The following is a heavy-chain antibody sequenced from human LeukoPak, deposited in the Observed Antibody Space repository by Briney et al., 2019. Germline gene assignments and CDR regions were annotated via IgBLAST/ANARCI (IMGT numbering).Heavy chain of an antibody. CDR1: GYNFSNYW. CDR3: ANLMSATYYSRFDL. D-gene: IGHD3-22*01. Sequence: GESLKTSCKASGYNFSNYWIAWVRQMPGKGLEWMGIIYPGDSDIRYSPSFQGQVTISADKSISTAYLQWSSLKASDTAMYFCANLMSATYYSRFDLWGQGTLVTVSS. V-gene: IGHV5-51*01. CDR2: IYPGDSDI. J-gene: IGHJ4*02.